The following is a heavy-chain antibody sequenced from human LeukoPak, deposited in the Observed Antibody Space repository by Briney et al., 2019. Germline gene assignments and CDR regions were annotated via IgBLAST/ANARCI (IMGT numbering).Heavy chain of an antibody. D-gene: IGHD4-11*01. V-gene: IGHV4-39*01. Sequence: SETLSLTCTVSGGSISSSSYYWGWIRHPPGKGLEWIGSIYYSGSTYYNPSLKSRVTISVDTSKNQFSLKLSSVTAADTAVYYCAREYSKNNWFDPWGQGTLVTVSS. CDR2: IYYSGST. CDR3: AREYSKNNWFDP. J-gene: IGHJ5*02. CDR1: GGSISSSSYY.